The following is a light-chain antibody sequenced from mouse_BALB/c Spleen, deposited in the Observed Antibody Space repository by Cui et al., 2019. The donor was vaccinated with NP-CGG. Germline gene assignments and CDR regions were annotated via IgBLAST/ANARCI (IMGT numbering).Light chain of an antibody. CDR1: TGAVTTSNY. CDR3: ALWYSNHWV. CDR2: GTK. V-gene: IGLV1*01. Sequence: QAVVTQESALTTSPGETVTLTCRSSTGAVTTSNYANWVQEKPDHLFTGLIGGTKKRVPGVPARFSGSPIGDKAALTIAGAQTEDEAIYFCALWYSNHWVFGGGTKLTVL. J-gene: IGLJ1*01.